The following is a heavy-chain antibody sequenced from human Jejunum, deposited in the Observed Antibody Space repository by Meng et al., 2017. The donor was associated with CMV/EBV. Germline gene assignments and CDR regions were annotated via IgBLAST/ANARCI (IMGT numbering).Heavy chain of an antibody. V-gene: IGHV3-7*04. CDR3: GRDGRPIDY. CDR1: GFTFNRYW. J-gene: IGHJ4*02. D-gene: IGHD1-26*01. CDR2: INEDGSEK. Sequence: EVQVVGSGGGLVQPGWSLRLSCAASGFTFNRYWMTWVRQAPGKGLEWVANINEDGSEKYYVDSVKGRFTISRDNAKNSVYLQMNSLRVEDTAVYYCGRDGRPIDYWGQGTLVTVSS.